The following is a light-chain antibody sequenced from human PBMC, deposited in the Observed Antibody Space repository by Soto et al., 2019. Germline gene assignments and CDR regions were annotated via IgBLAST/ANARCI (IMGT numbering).Light chain of an antibody. CDR2: SAS. CDR3: QHSFSAPRT. J-gene: IGKJ2*01. Sequence: DIQMSQSPPSLSASVGDSVTITCRASETIIDYLNWYQQQPGEAPKLLIFSASSLHSGVPSRFRGSGSGTHFTLTISSLQPADFATYFCQHSFSAPRTFGQGTNLQAK. CDR1: ETIIDY. V-gene: IGKV1-39*01.